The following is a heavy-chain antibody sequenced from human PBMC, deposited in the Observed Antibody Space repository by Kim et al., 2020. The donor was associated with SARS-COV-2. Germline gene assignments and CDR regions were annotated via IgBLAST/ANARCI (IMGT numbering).Heavy chain of an antibody. V-gene: IGHV3-30*18. D-gene: IGHD2-15*01. J-gene: IGHJ5*02. Sequence: GGSLRLSCAASGFTFSSYGMHWVRQAPGKGLEWVAVISYDGSNKYYADSVKGRFTISRDNSKNTLYLQMNSLRAEDTAVYYCAKDRYCSGGSCYLIIWFDPWGQGTLVTVSS. CDR1: GFTFSSYG. CDR2: ISYDGSNK. CDR3: AKDRYCSGGSCYLIIWFDP.